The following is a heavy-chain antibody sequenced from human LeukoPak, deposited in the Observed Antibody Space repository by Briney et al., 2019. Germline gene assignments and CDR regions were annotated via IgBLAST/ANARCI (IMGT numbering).Heavy chain of an antibody. D-gene: IGHD6-13*01. J-gene: IGHJ4*02. V-gene: IGHV4-61*01. CDR2: IYYSGST. Sequence: SETLSLTCTVSGGSVSSGSYYWSWIRQPPGKGLEWIGYIYYSGSTNYNPSLKSRVTISVDTSKNQFSLKLSSVTAADTAVYYCARDEGAAAGTALRYWGQGTLVTVSS. CDR1: GGSVSSGSYY. CDR3: ARDEGAAAGTALRY.